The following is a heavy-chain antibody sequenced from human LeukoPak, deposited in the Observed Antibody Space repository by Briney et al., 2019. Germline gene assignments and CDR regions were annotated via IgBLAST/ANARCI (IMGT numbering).Heavy chain of an antibody. V-gene: IGHV3-66*01. CDR1: GFTASSNY. J-gene: IGHJ4*02. D-gene: IGHD2-2*01. Sequence: VGSPRLSCAASGFTASSNYMSWVRQAPGKGLEWVSGIYSCGSAFYPDSVNRRFTISRDNSKHTLYLPMNSLRAEDTAVYYCARDSYRYCFDYWGRGTLVTPSS. CDR3: ARDSYRYCFDY. CDR2: IYSCGSA.